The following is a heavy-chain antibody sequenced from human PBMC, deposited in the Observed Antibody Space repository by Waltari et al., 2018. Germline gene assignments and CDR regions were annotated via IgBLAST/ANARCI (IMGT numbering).Heavy chain of an antibody. J-gene: IGHJ4*02. D-gene: IGHD6-6*01. CDR2: IIPIFGTA. V-gene: IGHV1-69*01. CDR1: GGTFSSYA. Sequence: QVQLVQSGAEVKKPGSSVKVSCKASGGTFSSYAISWVRQAPGQGLEWMGGIIPIFGTANYEQKVQGRVTITADESTSTAYMELSSLRSEDTAVYYCARGAQARLGRSPFDYWGQGTLVTVSS. CDR3: ARGAQARLGRSPFDY.